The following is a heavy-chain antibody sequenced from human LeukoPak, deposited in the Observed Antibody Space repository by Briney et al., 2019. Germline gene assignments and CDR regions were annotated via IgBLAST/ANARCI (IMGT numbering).Heavy chain of an antibody. V-gene: IGHV3-23*01. CDR1: GFSFTTSG. D-gene: IGHD3-16*01. CDR2: ISSSGDET. CDR3: AKPLYAVRGKNFFDY. Sequence: GGSLRLSCAASGFSFTTSGMSWVRQAPGKGLEWVSGISSSGDETHYADSVRSRFTISRDNSQDTLYLEVKSLRVEDTAVYFCAKPLYAVRGKNFFDYWGQGTLVIVSS. J-gene: IGHJ4*02.